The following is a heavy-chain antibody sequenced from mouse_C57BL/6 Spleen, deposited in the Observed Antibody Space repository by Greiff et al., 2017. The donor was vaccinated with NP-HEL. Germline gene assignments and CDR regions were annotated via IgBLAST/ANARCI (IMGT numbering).Heavy chain of an antibody. CDR2: IYPRDGST. CDR3: ARSEDGYYVAY. J-gene: IGHJ3*01. CDR1: GYTFTSYD. D-gene: IGHD2-3*01. V-gene: IGHV1-85*01. Sequence: QVQLQQSGPELVKPGASVKLSCKASGYTFTSYDINWVKQRPGQGLEWIGWIYPRDGSTKYNEKFKGKATFTVDTSSSTAYMELHSLTSEDSAVYFCARSEDGYYVAYWGQGTLVTVSA.